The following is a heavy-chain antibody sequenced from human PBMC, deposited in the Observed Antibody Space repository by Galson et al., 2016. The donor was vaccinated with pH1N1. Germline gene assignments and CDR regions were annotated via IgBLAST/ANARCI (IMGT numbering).Heavy chain of an antibody. V-gene: IGHV3-7*01. CDR3: ARRYFDT. J-gene: IGHJ4*02. Sequence: SLRLSCATSGFTFSTYWMHWVRQAPGKGLEWVAYINQDGSEKYYVDSVRGRFIISRDNTKSSLYLQMNSLRVEDTAVYYFARRYFDTWGQGTLVTVSS. D-gene: IGHD3-9*01. CDR2: INQDGSEK. CDR1: GFTFSTYW.